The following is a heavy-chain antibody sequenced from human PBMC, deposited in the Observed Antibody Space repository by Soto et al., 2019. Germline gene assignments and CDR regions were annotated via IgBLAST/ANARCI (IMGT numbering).Heavy chain of an antibody. D-gene: IGHD3-22*01. J-gene: IGHJ4*02. CDR2: IIPIFGTA. V-gene: IGHV1-69*13. Sequence: ASVKVSCKASGGTFSSYAISWVRQAPGQGLEWMGGIIPIFGTANYAQKFQGRVTITADESTSTAYMELSSLRSEDTAVYYCARAYYYDSSGYYYFDYWGQGTLVTVSS. CDR3: ARAYYYDSSGYYYFDY. CDR1: GGTFSSYA.